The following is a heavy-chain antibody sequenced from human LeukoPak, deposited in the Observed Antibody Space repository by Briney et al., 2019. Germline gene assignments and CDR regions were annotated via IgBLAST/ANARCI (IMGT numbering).Heavy chain of an antibody. Sequence: PSETLSLTCTVSGGSISTSNYYGGWIRQPPGKGLGWIGNIFYSGSTYYSPSLRSRVTISVDTSKNQFSLNLSSVTAADTAVYFCARGGYGSGWDYMDVWGKGTTVPVSS. D-gene: IGHD3-10*01. J-gene: IGHJ6*03. V-gene: IGHV4-39*07. CDR3: ARGGYGSGWDYMDV. CDR2: IFYSGST. CDR1: GGSISTSNYY.